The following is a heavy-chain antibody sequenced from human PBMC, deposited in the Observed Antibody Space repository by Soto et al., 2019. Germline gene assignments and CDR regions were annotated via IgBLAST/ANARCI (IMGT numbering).Heavy chain of an antibody. D-gene: IGHD2-2*02. CDR1: GFTFSDYY. V-gene: IGHV3-11*06. CDR2: ISSSSSYT. Sequence: GGSLRLSCAASGFTFSDYYMSWIRQAPGKGLEWVSYISSSSSYTNYADSVKGRFTISRDNAKNSLYLQMNSLRAEDTAVYYCATAPTGYCSSTSCYTGWFDPWGQGTLVTVSS. J-gene: IGHJ5*02. CDR3: ATAPTGYCSSTSCYTGWFDP.